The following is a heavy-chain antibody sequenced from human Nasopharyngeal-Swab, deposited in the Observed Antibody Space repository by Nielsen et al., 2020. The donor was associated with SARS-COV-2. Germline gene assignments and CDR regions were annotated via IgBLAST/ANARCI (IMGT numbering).Heavy chain of an antibody. CDR3: VRDVMSSSMINWFDP. CDR2: VNTTTGTP. J-gene: IGHJ5*02. CDR1: GYTFTNYA. Sequence: ASVKVSCKSSGYTFTNYAMNWVRQAPGQGLEWMGLVNTTTGTPTYAQGFTGRLVFSLDTSVSTAYLEISHLKPEDTAVYFCVRDVMSSSMINWFDPWGQGTLVTVSS. V-gene: IGHV7-4-1*02. D-gene: IGHD3-22*01.